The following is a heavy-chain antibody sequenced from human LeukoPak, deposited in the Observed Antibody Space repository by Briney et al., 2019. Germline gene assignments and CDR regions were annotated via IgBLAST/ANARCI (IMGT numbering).Heavy chain of an antibody. CDR3: ARGAFYYDSRGTYYGMDV. V-gene: IGHV3-30*01. J-gene: IGHJ6*02. D-gene: IGHD3-22*01. CDR2: ISYDGDNK. Sequence: TGGSLRLSCVASGFTFSSYAVHWVRQAPGKGPEWVAIISYDGDNKYYADSVQGRFTISRDNSKNTLYLQMNGLRVEDTAVYYCARGAFYYDSRGTYYGMDVWGQGTTVTVSS. CDR1: GFTFSSYA.